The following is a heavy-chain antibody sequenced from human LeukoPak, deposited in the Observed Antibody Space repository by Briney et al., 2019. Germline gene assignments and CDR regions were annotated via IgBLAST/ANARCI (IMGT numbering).Heavy chain of an antibody. CDR1: GFTFSDYY. D-gene: IGHD6-19*01. Sequence: GGSLRLSCAASGFTFSDYYMSWVRQAPGKGLEWVSAISGSGGSTYYADSVKGRFTISRDNSKNTLDLQMNSLRAEDTAVYYCAKVNSGWYTDYFDYWGQGTLVTVSS. V-gene: IGHV3-23*01. CDR2: ISGSGGST. CDR3: AKVNSGWYTDYFDY. J-gene: IGHJ4*02.